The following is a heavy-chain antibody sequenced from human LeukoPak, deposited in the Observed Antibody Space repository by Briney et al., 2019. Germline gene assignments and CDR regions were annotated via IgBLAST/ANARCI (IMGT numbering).Heavy chain of an antibody. Sequence: GGSLRLSCAASGFTFSTYYMSWVRQAPGKGLEWVAFIRYDGSNKYYADSVKGRFTISRDNSKNTLYLQMNSLRAEDTAVYYCAKDSHYGSGDYYFDYWGQGTLVTVSS. CDR2: IRYDGSNK. V-gene: IGHV3-30*02. J-gene: IGHJ4*02. D-gene: IGHD3-10*01. CDR1: GFTFSTYY. CDR3: AKDSHYGSGDYYFDY.